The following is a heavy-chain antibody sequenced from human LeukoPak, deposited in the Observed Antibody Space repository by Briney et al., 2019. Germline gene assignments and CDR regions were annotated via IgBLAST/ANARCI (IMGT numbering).Heavy chain of an antibody. J-gene: IGHJ4*02. CDR2: IYYSGGT. CDR1: GGSISSSSYY. Sequence: SETLSLTCTVSGGSISSSSYYWGWIRQPPGKGLEWIGRIYYSGGTYYNPSLKSRVTISVDTSKNQFSLKLSSVTAADTAVYYCARDPNSYGYQFDYWGQGTLVTVSS. V-gene: IGHV4-39*07. CDR3: ARDPNSYGYQFDY. D-gene: IGHD5-18*01.